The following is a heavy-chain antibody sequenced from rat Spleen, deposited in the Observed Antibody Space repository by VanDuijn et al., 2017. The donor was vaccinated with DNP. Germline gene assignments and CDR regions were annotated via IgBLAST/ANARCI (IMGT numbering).Heavy chain of an antibody. J-gene: IGHJ2*01. Sequence: EVQLVESGGGVVQPGKSLKLSCAASGFSFSDSAMAWVRQSPKMGLEWVATISYDGSSTYYRDSVKGRFTISRDNAKSTLYLQMDSLRSEDTATYYCAREGYWGQGVMVTVSS. CDR2: ISYDGSST. CDR1: GFSFSDSA. CDR3: AREGY. V-gene: IGHV5-17*01.